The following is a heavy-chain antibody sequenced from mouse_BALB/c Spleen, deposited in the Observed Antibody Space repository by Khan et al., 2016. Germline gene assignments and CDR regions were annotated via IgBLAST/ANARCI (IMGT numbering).Heavy chain of an antibody. Sequence: EVQLVESGGGLMKPGGSLKLSCAASGFTFSDYYMYWVRQTPEKRLEWVATISDGGTYTHYPDSVKGRFTISRDNADHNLYLQMSRLKSEDTAIYFCTRDHYGLYFDYWGRGTTLTVAS. CDR1: GFTFSDYY. D-gene: IGHD1-2*01. CDR3: TRDHYGLYFDY. J-gene: IGHJ2*01. CDR2: ISDGGTYT. V-gene: IGHV5-4*02.